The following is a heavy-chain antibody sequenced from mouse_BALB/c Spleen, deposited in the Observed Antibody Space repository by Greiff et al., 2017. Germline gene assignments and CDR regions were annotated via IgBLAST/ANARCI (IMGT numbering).Heavy chain of an antibody. CDR1: GFAFSSYD. CDR3: ARGGDYDEGFAY. J-gene: IGHJ3*01. D-gene: IGHD2-4*01. V-gene: IGHV5-12-1*01. Sequence: EVQRVESGGGLVKPGGSLKLSCAASGFAFSSYDMSWVRQTPEKRLEWVAYISSGGGSTYYPDTVKGRFTISRDNAKNNLYLQMSSLKSEDTAMYYCARGGDYDEGFAYWGQGTLVTVSA. CDR2: ISSGGGST.